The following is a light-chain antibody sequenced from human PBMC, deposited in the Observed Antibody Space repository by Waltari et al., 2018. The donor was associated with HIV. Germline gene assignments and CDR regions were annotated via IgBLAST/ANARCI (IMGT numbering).Light chain of an antibody. CDR3: QHYNRYAH. Sequence: ETQMTQSHSSLSASVGDRVTITCRSSESIRRWLAWYQQKPGEAPKLLISQTSNLENGVPSRFSGSGSETVFTLTISILQPDDSASYCCQHYNRYAHFGGGTKVEIK. CDR1: ESIRRW. CDR2: QTS. V-gene: IGKV1-5*03. J-gene: IGKJ4*01.